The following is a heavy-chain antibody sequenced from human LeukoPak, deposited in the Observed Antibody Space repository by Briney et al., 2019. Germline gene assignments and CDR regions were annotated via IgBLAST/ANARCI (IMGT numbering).Heavy chain of an antibody. CDR2: IYYSGST. D-gene: IGHD2-15*01. Sequence: PSETLSLTCTVSGGSISSSSYYWGWIRQPPGKGLEWIGSIYYSGSTYYNPSLKSRVTISVDTSKNQFSLKLSSVTAADTAVYYCARLCSGGSCYSGVGGSIGDYFDYWGQGTLVTVSS. CDR3: ARLCSGGSCYSGVGGSIGDYFDY. J-gene: IGHJ4*02. CDR1: GGSISSSSYY. V-gene: IGHV4-39*01.